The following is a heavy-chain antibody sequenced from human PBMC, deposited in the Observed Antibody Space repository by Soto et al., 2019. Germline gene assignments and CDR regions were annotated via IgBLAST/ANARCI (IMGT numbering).Heavy chain of an antibody. CDR3: ARGGRYGVFFDY. V-gene: IGHV4-59*01. D-gene: IGHD3-16*01. J-gene: IGHJ4*02. CDR1: GASTSSNT. CDR2: IYYTATT. Sequence: PSETLSLTCPVPGASTSSNTWTWTRQPPGKGLEWIGYIYYTATTKYNHSLKSRVTISLDTTKKQFSLRLTTVTSAATAVYYCARGGRYGVFFDYWGQGAQVTVSS.